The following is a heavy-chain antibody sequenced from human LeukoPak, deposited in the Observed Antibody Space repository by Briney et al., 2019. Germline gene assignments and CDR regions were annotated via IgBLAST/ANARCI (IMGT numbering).Heavy chain of an antibody. CDR2: ITNSGNSK. J-gene: IGHJ4*02. V-gene: IGHV3-48*01. CDR3: ARDETPTNGYDSYDF. Sequence: GGSLRLSCAASEFTFSSYSMNWVRQAPGKGLEWVSYITNSGNSKSYADSVKGRFTISRDNTKNSLYLQMNSLRAEDTAVYYCARDETPTNGYDSYDFWGQGTLVTVST. D-gene: IGHD5-12*01. CDR1: EFTFSSYS.